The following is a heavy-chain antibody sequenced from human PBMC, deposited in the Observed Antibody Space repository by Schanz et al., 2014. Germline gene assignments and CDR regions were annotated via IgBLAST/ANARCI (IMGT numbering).Heavy chain of an antibody. CDR3: ARGLVRYFAY. CDR1: GYTLTGFG. CDR2: INPNSGAT. V-gene: IGHV1-2*02. J-gene: IGHJ4*02. Sequence: QVQLVQSGAEVKKPGASVKVSCKASGYTLTGFGVSWVRQAPGQGREWMGWINPNSGATIYAQNFQGRVTMTRDTSISTAYMELSRLRSDDTAVYYCARGLVRYFAYWGQGTLVTVSS. D-gene: IGHD2-8*02.